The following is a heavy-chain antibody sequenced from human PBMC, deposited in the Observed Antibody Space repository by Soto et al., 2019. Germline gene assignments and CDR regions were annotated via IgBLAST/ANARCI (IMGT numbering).Heavy chain of an antibody. D-gene: IGHD3-3*01. V-gene: IGHV3-23*01. CDR2: ISGSGGGT. CDR3: ARDRHYFVFWSGYYGVQCFDP. CDR1: GFTFSSYA. Sequence: GGSLRLSCAASGFTFSSYAMSWVRQAPGKGLEWVSDISGSGGGTYYADSVKGRFTISRDNAKNTLYLQMNSLRAEDTAVYYCARDRHYFVFWSGYYGVQCFDPWGQGTLVTVSS. J-gene: IGHJ5*02.